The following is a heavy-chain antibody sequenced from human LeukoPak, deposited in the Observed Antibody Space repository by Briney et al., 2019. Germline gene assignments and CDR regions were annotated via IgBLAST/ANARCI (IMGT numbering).Heavy chain of an antibody. J-gene: IGHJ4*02. D-gene: IGHD3-16*01. CDR3: ARAWGAGGNDY. CDR1: GGSISSGDYY. Sequence: SETLSLTCTVPGGSISSGDYYWSWIRQPPGKGLEWIGYIYYSGSTYYNPSLKSRVTISVDTSKNQFSLKLSSVTAADTAVYYCARAWGAGGNDYWGQGTLVTVSS. V-gene: IGHV4-30-4*08. CDR2: IYYSGST.